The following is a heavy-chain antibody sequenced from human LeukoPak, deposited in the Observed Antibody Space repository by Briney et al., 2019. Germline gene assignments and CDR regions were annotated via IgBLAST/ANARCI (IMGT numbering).Heavy chain of an antibody. V-gene: IGHV1-2*02. D-gene: IGHD2-2*01. CDR3: ARDPRDEYQLLLEG. CDR1: GYTFTSFD. CDR2: IDPNSGGT. Sequence: ASVKVSCKASGYTFTSFDINWVRQATGQGLEWMGWIDPNSGGTNYAQKFQGRVTMTRDTSISTAYMELSRLRSDDTAVYYCARDPRDEYQLLLEGWGQGTLVTVSS. J-gene: IGHJ4*02.